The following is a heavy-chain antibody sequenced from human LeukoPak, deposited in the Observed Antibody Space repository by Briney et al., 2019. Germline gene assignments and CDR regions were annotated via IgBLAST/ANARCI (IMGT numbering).Heavy chain of an antibody. CDR2: ISYDGTNK. D-gene: IGHD3-16*01. CDR1: GFTFRNYG. Sequence: GGSLRLSCAASGFTFRNYGMHWVRQAPGKGLEWVAIISYDGTNKYYADSVKGRFTISRDNSKNTLYLQMNSLRVEDTAVYYCAKGDFGYHYGMDVWGQGTTVTVSS. V-gene: IGHV3-30*18. CDR3: AKGDFGYHYGMDV. J-gene: IGHJ6*02.